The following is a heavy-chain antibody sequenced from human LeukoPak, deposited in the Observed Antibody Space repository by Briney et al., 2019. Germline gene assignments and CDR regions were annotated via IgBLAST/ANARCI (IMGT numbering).Heavy chain of an antibody. Sequence: PGGSLRLSCAASGFTFSNYGMHWVLQAPWKALEWVAIISYDGIKKYYADSVKGRLSISRDNSKNMLFLKMNSMRAEDTAVYYCAKSVVYYDFWSLPNDYWGQGTLVTVS. V-gene: IGHV3-30*18. CDR3: AKSVVYYDFWSLPNDY. D-gene: IGHD3-3*01. J-gene: IGHJ4*02. CDR2: ISYDGIKK. CDR1: GFTFSNYG.